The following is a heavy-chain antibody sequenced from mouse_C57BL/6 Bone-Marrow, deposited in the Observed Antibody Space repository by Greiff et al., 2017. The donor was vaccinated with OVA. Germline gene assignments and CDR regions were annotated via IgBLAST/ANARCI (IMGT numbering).Heavy chain of an antibody. V-gene: IGHV5-2*01. CDR2: INSDGGST. CDR3: AGNDYGSRYDWYFDV. D-gene: IGHD1-1*01. CDR1: EYEFPSHD. J-gene: IGHJ1*03. Sequence: EVHLVESGGGLVQPGESLKLSCESNEYEFPSHDMSWVRKTPEKRLELVAAINSDGGSTYYPDTMERRFIISRDNTKKTMYLQMSSLRSEDTALYYCAGNDYGSRYDWYFDVWGTGTTVTVSS.